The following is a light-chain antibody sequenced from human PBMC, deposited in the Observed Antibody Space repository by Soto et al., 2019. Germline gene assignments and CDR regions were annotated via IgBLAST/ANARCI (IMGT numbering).Light chain of an antibody. J-gene: IGKJ1*01. Sequence: DIQMTQSPSTLSASVGDRVTITCRASQSISSWLAWYQHKPRKAPKLLIYKASSLESGVPSRFSGSGSGTEFTLTISSLQPDDFATYYCQQYNSYSRTFGQGPKVDIK. CDR3: QQYNSYSRT. CDR2: KAS. V-gene: IGKV1-5*03. CDR1: QSISSW.